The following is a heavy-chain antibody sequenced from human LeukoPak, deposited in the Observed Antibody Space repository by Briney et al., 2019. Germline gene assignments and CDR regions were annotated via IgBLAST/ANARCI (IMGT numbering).Heavy chain of an antibody. Sequence: SETLSLTCAVYGGSFSGYYWSWIRQPAGKGLEWIGRIYTSGSTNYNPSLKSRVTISVDTSKNQFSLKLSSVTAADTAVYYCASSVYGSGGLFGYWGQGTLVTVSS. CDR3: ASSVYGSGGLFGY. CDR1: GGSFSGYY. V-gene: IGHV4-59*10. CDR2: IYTSGST. J-gene: IGHJ4*02. D-gene: IGHD3-10*01.